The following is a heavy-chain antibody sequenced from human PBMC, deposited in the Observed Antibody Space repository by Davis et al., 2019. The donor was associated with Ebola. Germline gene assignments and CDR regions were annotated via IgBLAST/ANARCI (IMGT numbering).Heavy chain of an antibody. D-gene: IGHD3-10*01. CDR3: ARGWFRGSMDV. CDR2: TYYNSKWYN. Sequence: HPQTLSLTCAISGDSVSSGGWNWIRQSPSRRLEWLGRTYYNSKWYNDYAVSVKSRITINPDTSKNQFSLQLSSVTPEDTGLYYCARGWFRGSMDVWGEGTTVTVSS. V-gene: IGHV6-1*01. J-gene: IGHJ6*04. CDR1: GDSVSSGG.